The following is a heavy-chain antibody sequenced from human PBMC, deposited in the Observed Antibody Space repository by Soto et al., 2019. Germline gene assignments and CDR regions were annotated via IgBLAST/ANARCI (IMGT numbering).Heavy chain of an antibody. V-gene: IGHV5-10-1*01. J-gene: IGHJ6*02. CDR3: ARHYYVGGSPNYYYYGMDV. CDR1: GYSFTSYW. D-gene: IGHD3-16*01. CDR2: IHPSDSYT. Sequence: GESLKISCKGSGYSFTSYWISWVRQMPGKGLEWMGRIHPSDSYTNYSPYFQGHVTIPADKSISTAYLQWNSLKASDTAMYYCARHYYVGGSPNYYYYGMDVWGQGTTVTAP.